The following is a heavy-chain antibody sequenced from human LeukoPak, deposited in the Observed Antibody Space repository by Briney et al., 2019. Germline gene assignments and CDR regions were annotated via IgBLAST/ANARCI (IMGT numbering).Heavy chain of an antibody. CDR1: GFTFSSYI. V-gene: IGHV3-23*01. CDR2: IKTSGGDT. Sequence: GGSLRLSCAASGFTFSSYIMDWVRQAPGKGLEWVSAIKTSGGDTYYADSVKGRFTIPRDNSKNTLYLQMNSLRAEDTAVYYCAKFYLRGGYDSGDAFDIWGQGTMVTVSS. J-gene: IGHJ3*02. D-gene: IGHD5-12*01. CDR3: AKFYLRGGYDSGDAFDI.